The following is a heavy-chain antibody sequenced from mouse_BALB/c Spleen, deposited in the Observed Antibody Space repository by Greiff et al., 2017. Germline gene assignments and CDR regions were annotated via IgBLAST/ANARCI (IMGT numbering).Heavy chain of an antibody. Sequence: SGPELVKPGASVKISCKASGYTFTDYNMHWVKQSHGKSLEWIGYIYPYNGGTGYNQKFKSKATLTVDNSSSTAYMELRSLTSEDSAVYYCARERGNYGGYFDVWGAGTTVTVSS. J-gene: IGHJ1*01. CDR2: IYPYNGGT. D-gene: IGHD2-1*01. CDR3: ARERGNYGGYFDV. CDR1: GYTFTDYN. V-gene: IGHV1S29*02.